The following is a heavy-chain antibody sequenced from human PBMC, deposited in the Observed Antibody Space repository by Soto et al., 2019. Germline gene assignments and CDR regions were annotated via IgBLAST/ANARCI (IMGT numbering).Heavy chain of an antibody. CDR1: GYTFTSYV. J-gene: IGHJ4*02. CDR3: ARDHAYGIPDY. D-gene: IGHD2-21*01. V-gene: IGHV1-3*01. Sequence: QVQLVQSGAEVKKPGASVKVSCKASGYTFTSYVMHWVRQAPGQRLEWMGWINAGNGNTKYSQKFQGRVTITRDTFASTAYMELSSLRSEDTAVYYCARDHAYGIPDYRGQGTLVTVSS. CDR2: INAGNGNT.